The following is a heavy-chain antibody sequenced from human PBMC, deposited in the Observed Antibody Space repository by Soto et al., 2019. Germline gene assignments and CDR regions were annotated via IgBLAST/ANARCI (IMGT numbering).Heavy chain of an antibody. Sequence: EVQLVESGGGLVQPGGSLRLSCAASGFIFSTYSINWVRQAPGKGLEWVSYITSSSSTMYYADSVKGRFIISRDNAKNSLYRQMNSLRDEDTAVYYCARGQGQVGLGYWGQGTLVTVSS. J-gene: IGHJ4*02. CDR3: ARGQGQVGLGY. CDR2: ITSSSSTM. V-gene: IGHV3-48*02. CDR1: GFIFSTYS. D-gene: IGHD3-16*01.